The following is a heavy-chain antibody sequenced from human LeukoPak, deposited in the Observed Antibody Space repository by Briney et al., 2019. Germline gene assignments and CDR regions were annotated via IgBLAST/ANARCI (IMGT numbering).Heavy chain of an antibody. CDR3: ATLVSTRYYFDY. J-gene: IGHJ4*02. Sequence: SETLSLTCTVSDYSISSGYGYYWRWIRHPPGKGLEWIGNIYHSGITYYNHFNSSLKSRVTISIDTSKNQFSLRLTSVTAADTAVYFCATLVSTRYYFDYWGQGTLVTVSS. CDR1: DYSISSGYGYY. V-gene: IGHV4-38-2*02. D-gene: IGHD5/OR15-5a*01. CDR2: IYHSGIT.